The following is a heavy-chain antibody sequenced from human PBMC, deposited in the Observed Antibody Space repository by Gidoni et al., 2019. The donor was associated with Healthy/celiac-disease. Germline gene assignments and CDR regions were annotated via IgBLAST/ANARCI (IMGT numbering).Heavy chain of an antibody. D-gene: IGHD3-9*01. CDR2: ISWDGGST. V-gene: IGHV3-43*01. CDR3: AKDMLGTRGARTGYFDY. Sequence: EVQLVESGGVVVQPGGSLRLSCAASGFTFDDYTMHWVRQAPGKGLEWVSLISWDGGSTYYADSVKGRFTISRDNSKNSLYLQMNSLRTEDTALDYCAKDMLGTRGARTGYFDYWGQGTLVTVSS. J-gene: IGHJ4*02. CDR1: GFTFDDYT.